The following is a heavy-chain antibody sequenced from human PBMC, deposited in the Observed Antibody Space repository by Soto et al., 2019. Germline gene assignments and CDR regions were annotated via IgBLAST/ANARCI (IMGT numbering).Heavy chain of an antibody. V-gene: IGHV3-21*01. Sequence: GSLRLSCAASVFTVSSYSMNWVRQAPGKGLEWVSSIGSINNFIKYADSVKGRFTISRDNAKNSLYLQMNSLRAEDTAVYYCARPFYDFWSGYLPAFDPWGQGTLVTVSS. J-gene: IGHJ5*02. CDR3: ARPFYDFWSGYLPAFDP. CDR1: VFTVSSYS. D-gene: IGHD3-3*01. CDR2: IGSINNFI.